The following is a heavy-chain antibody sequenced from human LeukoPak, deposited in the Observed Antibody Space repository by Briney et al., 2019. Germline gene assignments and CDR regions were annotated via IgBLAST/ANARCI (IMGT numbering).Heavy chain of an antibody. CDR2: IKQDGSEK. CDR1: GFTFSSYW. CDR3: ARATDFWSGYYYY. D-gene: IGHD3-3*01. Sequence: GGSLRLSCAAPGFTFSSYWMSWVRQAPGKGLEWVANIKQDGSEKYYVDSVKGRFTISRDNAKNSLYLQMNSLRAEDTAVYYCARATDFWSGYYYYWGQGTLVTVSS. V-gene: IGHV3-7*01. J-gene: IGHJ4*02.